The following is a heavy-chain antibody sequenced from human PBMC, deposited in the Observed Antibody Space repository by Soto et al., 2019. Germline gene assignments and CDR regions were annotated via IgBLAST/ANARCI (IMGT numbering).Heavy chain of an antibody. D-gene: IGHD2-21*01. J-gene: IGHJ6*02. CDR2: IHESGST. CDR1: GASISGFY. CDR3: AKDLWDIVVVPSAFPGTLHL. Sequence: LSLTCIVSGASISGFYWSWIRQPPGKGLEWIGYIHESGSTNYNPSLKSRITISVDTSKSQFSLRADDTALYYCAKDLWDIVVVPSAFPGTLHLWGQGTSVTVSS. V-gene: IGHV4-59*01.